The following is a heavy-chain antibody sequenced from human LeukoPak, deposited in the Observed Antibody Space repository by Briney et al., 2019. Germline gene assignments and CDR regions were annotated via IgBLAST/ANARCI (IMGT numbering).Heavy chain of an antibody. CDR3: ARDVEGGSSSWSTSGYWFDP. CDR2: IIPIFGTA. V-gene: IGHV1-69*13. Sequence: SVKVSRKASGGTFSSYAISWVRQAPGQGLEWMGGIIPIFGTANYAQKFQGRVTITADESTSTAYMELSSLRSEDTAVYYCARDVEGGSSSWSTSGYWFDPWGQGTLVTVSS. D-gene: IGHD6-13*01. CDR1: GGTFSSYA. J-gene: IGHJ5*02.